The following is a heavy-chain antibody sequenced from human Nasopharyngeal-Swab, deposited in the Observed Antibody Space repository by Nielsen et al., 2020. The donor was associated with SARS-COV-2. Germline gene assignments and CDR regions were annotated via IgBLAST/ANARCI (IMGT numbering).Heavy chain of an antibody. CDR1: GFDFSGFA. CDR2: ISGSGGST. Sequence: GGSLRLSCAASGFDFSGFAMSWVRQAPGKGLQWVSSISGSGGSTYYADSVKGRFTISRDNSKNTLYLQMNSLRAEDTVVYYWARDPDYYDSSGYWGSFDYWGQGTLVTVSS. D-gene: IGHD3-22*01. CDR3: ARDPDYYDSSGYWGSFDY. J-gene: IGHJ4*02. V-gene: IGHV3-23*01.